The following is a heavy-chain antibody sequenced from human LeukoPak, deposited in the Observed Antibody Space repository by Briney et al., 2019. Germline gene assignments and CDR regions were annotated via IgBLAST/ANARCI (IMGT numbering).Heavy chain of an antibody. CDR2: MHSGGST. CDR1: GFSFSSHW. Sequence: GGSLRLSCVASGFSFSSHWMSWVRQAPGKGLEWVSVMHSGGSTYYADSVKGRFTISRDNSKNTLYLQMNSLRVEDTAVYYCARDGGAGWYFDLWGRGTLVTVSS. D-gene: IGHD3-16*01. J-gene: IGHJ2*01. CDR3: ARDGGAGWYFDL. V-gene: IGHV3-53*01.